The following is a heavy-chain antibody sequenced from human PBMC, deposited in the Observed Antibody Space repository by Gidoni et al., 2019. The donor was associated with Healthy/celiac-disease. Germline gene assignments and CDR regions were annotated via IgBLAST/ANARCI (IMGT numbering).Heavy chain of an antibody. CDR1: GFTFSSYG. CDR3: ARDRGRGIVAPFYYYYGMDV. J-gene: IGHJ6*02. D-gene: IGHD1-26*01. CDR2: ISYDGSNK. Sequence: QVQLVESGGGVVQPGRSLRLSCAASGFTFSSYGMHWVRQAPGKGLEGVAVISYDGSNKYYADSVKGRFTISRDNSKNTLYLQMNSLRAEDTAVYYCARDRGRGIVAPFYYYYGMDVWGQGTTVTVSS. V-gene: IGHV3-30*19.